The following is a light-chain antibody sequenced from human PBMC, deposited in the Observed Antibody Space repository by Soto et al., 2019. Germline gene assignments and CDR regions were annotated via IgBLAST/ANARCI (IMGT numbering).Light chain of an antibody. CDR3: QHTNDFT. V-gene: IGKV1-5*01. J-gene: IGKJ2*01. Sequence: DIPMTQSPSTLAASVGDTVTMTCRSSSKWLAWYQKKPGKAPKLLIYDVSNLERGVPPRFSGSTSGAESTLTITGLQPDDLGTHYCQHTNDFTFGQGTKVEIK. CDR2: DVS. CDR1: SSSKW.